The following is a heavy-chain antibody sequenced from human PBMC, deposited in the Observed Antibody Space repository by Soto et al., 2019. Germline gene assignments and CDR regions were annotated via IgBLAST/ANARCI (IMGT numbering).Heavy chain of an antibody. V-gene: IGHV4-39*01. CDR1: GGSFSSSSYY. D-gene: IGHD1-26*01. CDR3: GRQSGSGSYRKFDY. Sequence: QLQLQESGPGLVKPSETQSLTCTVSGGSFSSSSYYWGWIRQPPGKGLEWIGSFYYSGSTYYTPSLKSRVTISVDTSKNQFSLKLSSVTAADTAVYYCGRQSGSGSYRKFDYWGQGTLVTVSS. J-gene: IGHJ4*02. CDR2: FYYSGST.